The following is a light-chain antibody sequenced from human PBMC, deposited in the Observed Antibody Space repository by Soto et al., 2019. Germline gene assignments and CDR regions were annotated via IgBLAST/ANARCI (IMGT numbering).Light chain of an antibody. Sequence: EIVLTQSPGTLSLSPGERATLSCRASQSVSSSYLAWYQQKPGQAPRLLIYGASSRATGIPGRFSGSGSGTDFTLTISRLEPEDFAVYYCQQYGRSPLTFGPGTKVDLK. CDR3: QQYGRSPLT. J-gene: IGKJ3*01. CDR1: QSVSSSY. CDR2: GAS. V-gene: IGKV3-20*01.